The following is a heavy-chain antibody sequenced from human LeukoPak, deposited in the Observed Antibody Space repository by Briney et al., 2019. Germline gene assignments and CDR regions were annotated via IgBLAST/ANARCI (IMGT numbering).Heavy chain of an antibody. CDR1: GFTFSSYE. D-gene: IGHD3-22*01. CDR2: ISSSSSYI. J-gene: IGHJ3*02. V-gene: IGHV3-21*01. CDR3: ARDPGVVVPLAFDI. Sequence: SGGSLRLSCAASGFTFSSYEMNWVRQAPGKGLEWVSSISSSSSYIYYADSVKGRFTISRDNAKNSLYLQMNSLRAEDTAVYYCARDPGVVVPLAFDIWGQGTMVTVSS.